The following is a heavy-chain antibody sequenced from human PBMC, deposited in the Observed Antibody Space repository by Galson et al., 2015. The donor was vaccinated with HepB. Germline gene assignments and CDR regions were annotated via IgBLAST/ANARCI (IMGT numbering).Heavy chain of an antibody. J-gene: IGHJ4*02. V-gene: IGHV4-39*02. CDR3: AREDEQWLAIDY. D-gene: IGHD6-19*01. CDR1: GGSISSSSYY. Sequence: ETLSLTCTVSGGSISSSSYYWGWIRQPPGKGLEWIGSIYYSGSTYYNPSLKSRVTISVDTSKNQFSLKLSSVTAADTAVYYCAREDEQWLAIDYWGQGTLVTVSS. CDR2: IYYSGST.